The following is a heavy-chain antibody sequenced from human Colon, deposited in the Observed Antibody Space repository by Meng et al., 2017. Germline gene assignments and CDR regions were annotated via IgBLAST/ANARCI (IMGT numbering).Heavy chain of an antibody. CDR1: GFTFGDHY. D-gene: IGHD3-22*01. CDR2: SSNKANGYTT. CDR3: TVQLVVSGFDN. J-gene: IGHJ4*01. Sequence: EVQLVESGGGLVQPGGSLRRSCAASGFTFGDHYMDWVRLAPGKGLEWVGRSSNKANGYTTEYAASVKGRFTISRDDSTNSLYLQMNSLKTEDTAVYYCTVQLVVSGFDNWVHGTLVTVSS. V-gene: IGHV3-72*01.